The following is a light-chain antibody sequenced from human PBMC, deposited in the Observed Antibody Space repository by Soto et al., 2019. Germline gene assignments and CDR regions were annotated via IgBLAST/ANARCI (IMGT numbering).Light chain of an antibody. V-gene: IGLV2-8*01. J-gene: IGLJ2*01. CDR1: SSDVGGYNY. CDR3: SSYAGSSVV. CDR2: EVS. Sequence: QSALTQPPSASGSPGQSVTISCTGTSSDVGGYNYVSWYQHHPGKAPKLMLYEVSMRPSGVPDRFSGSKSGNTASLTVSGLQAEDEADYYCSSYAGSSVVFGGGTQLTVL.